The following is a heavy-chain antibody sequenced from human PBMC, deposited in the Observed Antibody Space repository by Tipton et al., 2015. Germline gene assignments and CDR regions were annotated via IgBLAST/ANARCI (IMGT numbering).Heavy chain of an antibody. J-gene: IGHJ4*02. CDR3: ARLHPGDD. Sequence: TLSLTCSVSGDSVSRGRSYWSRIRQPPGKGLEWIGYIYNSGSTNYNPSLESRVTISVDKSKNHFSLRLSSVTAADTAVYYCARLHPGDDWGQGTLVTVSS. CDR1: GDSVSRGRSY. D-gene: IGHD3-16*01. V-gene: IGHV4-61*03. CDR2: IYNSGST.